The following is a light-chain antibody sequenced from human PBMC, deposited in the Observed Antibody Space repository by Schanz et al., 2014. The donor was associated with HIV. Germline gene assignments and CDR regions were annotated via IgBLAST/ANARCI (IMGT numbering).Light chain of an antibody. CDR3: QHYDNLPPFT. J-gene: IGKJ3*01. Sequence: DIQMTQSPSSVSASVGDRVTITCRARQGISSWLAWYQQKPGKAPKLLIYAASTLQSGVPSRFSGSGSGTDFTLTISSLQPEDFATYYCQHYDNLPPFTFGPGTKVDIK. CDR2: AAS. CDR1: QGISSW. V-gene: IGKV1-12*01.